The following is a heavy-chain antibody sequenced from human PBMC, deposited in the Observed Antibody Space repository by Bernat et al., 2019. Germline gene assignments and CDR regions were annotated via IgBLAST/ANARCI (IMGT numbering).Heavy chain of an antibody. D-gene: IGHD1-26*01. CDR3: VKPKWGPDAFDI. Sequence: ELQLLESGGGLGHPGGSLRLSCAASGFSFSNFAMTWVRQAPGKGLDWVASINNSGGATYYADSVKGRFTISRDNSKNTLYLQVNSLRDEDTAVYYCVKPKWGPDAFDIWGQGAMVTVSS. J-gene: IGHJ3*02. CDR1: GFSFSNFA. CDR2: INNSGGAT. V-gene: IGHV3-23*01.